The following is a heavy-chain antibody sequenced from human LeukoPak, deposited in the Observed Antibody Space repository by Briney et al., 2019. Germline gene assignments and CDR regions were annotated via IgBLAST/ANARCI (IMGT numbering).Heavy chain of an antibody. D-gene: IGHD1-26*01. CDR1: GGSISTYY. CDR2: IYYTGST. J-gene: IGHJ5*02. Sequence: SETLSLTCTVSGGSISTYYWSWIRQSPGKGLEWIGYIYYTGSTSYNPSLKSRVTMSLDASKNQFSLELNSVTPADTAVYYCARGGNYWPQWWFDPWGRGTLVSVSS. V-gene: IGHV4-59*01. CDR3: ARGGNYWPQWWFDP.